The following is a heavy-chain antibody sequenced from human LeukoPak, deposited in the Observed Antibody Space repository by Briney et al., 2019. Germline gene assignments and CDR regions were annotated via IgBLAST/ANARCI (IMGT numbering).Heavy chain of an antibody. J-gene: IGHJ3*02. CDR3: ARGEPRVQLWLGDAFDI. Sequence: ASVKVSCKASGYTFTGYYMHWVRQAPGQGLEWMGWINPNSGGTNYAQKFQGWVTMTRDTSISTAYMELSRLRSDDTAVYYCARGEPRVQLWLGDAFDIWGQGTMVTVSS. CDR2: INPNSGGT. D-gene: IGHD5-18*01. V-gene: IGHV1-2*04. CDR1: GYTFTGYY.